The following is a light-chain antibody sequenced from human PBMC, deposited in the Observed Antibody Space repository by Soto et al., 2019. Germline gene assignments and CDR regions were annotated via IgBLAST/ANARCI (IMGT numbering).Light chain of an antibody. V-gene: IGLV2-8*01. J-gene: IGLJ1*01. CDR1: SSDVGGYRC. CDR2: DGN. CDR3: CSYVTTPEI. Sequence: QSVLTQPPSASGSPGQSVTISCTGASSDVGGYRCVSWYQQYPGKAPKLVIYDGNKRPSGVPDRFSGSNSGNTASLTISGLQAEDEADYYCCSYVTTPEIFGTGTKVTVL.